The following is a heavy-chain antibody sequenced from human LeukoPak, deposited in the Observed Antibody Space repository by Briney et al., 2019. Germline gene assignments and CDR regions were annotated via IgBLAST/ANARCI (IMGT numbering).Heavy chain of an antibody. J-gene: IGHJ6*02. V-gene: IGHV3-30*18. CDR1: GFTFSSYG. CDR3: AKESSTLYYYYGMDV. D-gene: IGHD2-2*01. CDR2: ISYDGSNK. Sequence: PGRSLRLSCAASGFTFSSYGMHWVRQAPGKGLEWVAVISYDGSNKYYADSVKGRFTISRDNSENTLYLQMNSLRAEDTAVYYCAKESSTLYYYYGMDVWGQGTTVTVSS.